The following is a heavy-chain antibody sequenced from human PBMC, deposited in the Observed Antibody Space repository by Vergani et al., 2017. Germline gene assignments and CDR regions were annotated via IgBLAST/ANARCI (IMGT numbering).Heavy chain of an antibody. J-gene: IGHJ5*02. Sequence: QVQLVQSGAEVKKPGASVKVSCKASGYTFTSYDINWVRQATGQGLEWMGWMNPNSGNTGYAQKFQGRVTMTRNTSISTAYMKLSSLRSEDTAVYYCARNPPLHGSLDPWGQGTLVTVSS. CDR3: ARNPPLHGSLDP. V-gene: IGHV1-8*01. CDR1: GYTFTSYD. CDR2: MNPNSGNT. D-gene: IGHD4-11*01.